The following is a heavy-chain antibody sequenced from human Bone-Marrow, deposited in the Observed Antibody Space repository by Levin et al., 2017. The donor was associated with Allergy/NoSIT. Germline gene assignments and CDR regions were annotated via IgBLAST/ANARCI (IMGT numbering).Heavy chain of an antibody. CDR2: ITSGGGT. Sequence: GGSLRLSCAASGFTFSSYAMSWVRQAPGKGLEWVSAITSGGGTDFADSVKGRFSISRDNSKNTLYLQMNSLRAEDTAVYFCAKEDSSSPRVDFDYWGQGTLVTVAS. V-gene: IGHV3-23*01. CDR1: GFTFSSYA. D-gene: IGHD6-6*01. J-gene: IGHJ4*02. CDR3: AKEDSSSPRVDFDY.